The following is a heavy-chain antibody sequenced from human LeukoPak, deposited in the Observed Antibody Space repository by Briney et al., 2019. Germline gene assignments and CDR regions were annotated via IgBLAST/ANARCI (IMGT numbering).Heavy chain of an antibody. V-gene: IGHV1-46*01. CDR2: INPSGGST. CDR1: GYTFTSYY. J-gene: IGHJ4*02. D-gene: IGHD6-19*01. CDR3: ARESTPFYAGYSSGWGIDY. Sequence: ASVKVSCKASGYTFTSYYMHWVRQAPGQGLEWMGIINPSGGSTSYAQKFQGRVTMTRDTSTSTVYMELSSLRSEDTAVYYCARESTPFYAGYSSGWGIDYWGQGTLVTVSS.